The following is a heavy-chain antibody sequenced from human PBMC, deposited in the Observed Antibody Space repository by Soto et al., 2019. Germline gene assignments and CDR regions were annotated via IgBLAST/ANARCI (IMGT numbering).Heavy chain of an antibody. CDR3: ARDKGSGWPFHDYGMDV. J-gene: IGHJ6*02. V-gene: IGHV3-48*02. Sequence: AGGSLRLSCAASGFTFSSYSMNWVRQAPGKGLEWVSYISSSSSTIYYADSVKGRFTISRDNAKNSLYLQMNSLRDEDTAVYYCARDKGSGWPFHDYGMDVWGQGTTVTVSS. CDR2: ISSSSSTI. D-gene: IGHD6-19*01. CDR1: GFTFSSYS.